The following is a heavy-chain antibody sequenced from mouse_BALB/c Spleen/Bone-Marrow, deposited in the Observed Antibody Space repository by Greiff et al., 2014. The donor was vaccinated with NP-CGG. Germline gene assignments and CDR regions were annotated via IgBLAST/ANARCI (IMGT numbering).Heavy chain of an antibody. CDR3: AKGPYDGYLYFDV. CDR1: GISFTRYG. Sequence: QVQLKQSGPGLVAPSQSLSITCTASGISFTRYGVSWVRQPPGKGLEWLGAIWGGGSTNYHSALISRLSISKDNSKSQVFLKLNRLQTDDTATYYCAKGPYDGYLYFDVWGAGTTVTVSS. J-gene: IGHJ1*01. D-gene: IGHD1-2*01. V-gene: IGHV2-3*01. CDR2: IWGGGST.